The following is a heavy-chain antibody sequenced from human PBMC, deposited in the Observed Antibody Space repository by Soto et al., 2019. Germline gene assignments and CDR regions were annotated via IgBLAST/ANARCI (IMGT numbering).Heavy chain of an antibody. CDR2: ISPYRGNT. D-gene: IGHD2-15*01. Sequence: QVQLVQSGAEVKKPGASVKVSCKASGYTFINYGISWVRQAPGQGLEWMGWISPYRGNTNYAQKFQGRVTMTSDTSTTTAYMELRSLRSDDTGVFYCARGYCSGGNCYSGMDVWGQGTMVTVSS. V-gene: IGHV1-18*01. J-gene: IGHJ6*02. CDR3: ARGYCSGGNCYSGMDV. CDR1: GYTFINYG.